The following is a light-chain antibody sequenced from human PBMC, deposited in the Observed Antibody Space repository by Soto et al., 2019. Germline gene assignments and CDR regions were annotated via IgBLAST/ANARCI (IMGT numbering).Light chain of an antibody. Sequence: QSFLPQPRSASGTPGQRVTISCSGGTSNIGTNTVNWYQQLPGTAPKLLIYNTNQRPAGVPDRFSGSKSGTSASLAISGLRSEDEASYFCATWDDSLSLLFGRGTKLTVL. V-gene: IGLV1-44*01. J-gene: IGLJ3*02. CDR3: ATWDDSLSLL. CDR1: TSNIGTNT. CDR2: NTN.